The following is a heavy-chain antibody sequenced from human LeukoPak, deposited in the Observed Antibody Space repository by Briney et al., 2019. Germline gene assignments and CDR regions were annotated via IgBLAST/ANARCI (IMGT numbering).Heavy chain of an antibody. J-gene: IGHJ4*02. CDR1: GYTFTSYA. Sequence: GASVKVSCKASGYTFTSYAMNWVRQAPGQGLEWMGWINTNTGNPTYAQGFTGRFVFSLDTSVSTAYLQISSLKAEDTAVYYCTYDSSGYYHGGSFDYWGQGTLVTVSS. CDR3: TYDSSGYYHGGSFDY. CDR2: INTNTGNP. D-gene: IGHD3-22*01. V-gene: IGHV7-4-1*02.